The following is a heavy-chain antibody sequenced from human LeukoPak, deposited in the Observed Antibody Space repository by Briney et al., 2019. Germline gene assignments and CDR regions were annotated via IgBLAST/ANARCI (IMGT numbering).Heavy chain of an antibody. J-gene: IGHJ6*03. CDR2: IYYSGST. CDR3: ARGARAKTTVYYYYYMHV. V-gene: IGHV4-59*01. CDR1: GGSISSYY. D-gene: IGHD4-17*01. Sequence: ETLSLTCTVSGGSISSYYWSWIRQPPGKGLEWIGYIYYSGSTNYNPSLKSRVTISVDTSKNQFSLKLSSVTAADTAAYYCARGARAKTTVYYYYYMHVWGKGTTVTVSS.